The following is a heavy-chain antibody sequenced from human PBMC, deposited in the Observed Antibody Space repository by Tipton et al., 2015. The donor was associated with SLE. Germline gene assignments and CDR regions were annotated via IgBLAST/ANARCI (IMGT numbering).Heavy chain of an antibody. V-gene: IGHV4-34*01. D-gene: IGHD5-18*01. CDR1: GGSFSGYY. J-gene: IGHJ2*01. CDR2: INHSGST. Sequence: TLSLTCAVYGGSFSGYYWSWIRQPPGKGLEWIGEINHSGSTNYNPSLKSRVTISVDTSKNQFSLKLSPVTAADTAVYYCAREGYSYGGGSYWYFDLWGRGTLVTVSS. CDR3: AREGYSYGGGSYWYFDL.